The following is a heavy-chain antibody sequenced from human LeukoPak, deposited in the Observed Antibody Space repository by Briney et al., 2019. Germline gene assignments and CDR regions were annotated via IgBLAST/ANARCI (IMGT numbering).Heavy chain of an antibody. J-gene: IGHJ4*02. CDR3: ARGSMMDTAMVDY. Sequence: ASVKVSCKASGYIFTGNYMHWVRQAPGQGLEWMGWINPNSGGTNYAQKFQGRVTMTRDTSISTAYMELSRLRSDDTAVYYCARGSMMDTAMVDYWGQGTLVTVSS. CDR1: GYIFTGNY. D-gene: IGHD5-18*01. CDR2: INPNSGGT. V-gene: IGHV1-2*02.